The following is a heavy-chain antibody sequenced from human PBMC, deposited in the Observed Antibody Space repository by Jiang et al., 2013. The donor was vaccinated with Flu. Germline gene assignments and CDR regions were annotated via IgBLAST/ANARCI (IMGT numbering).Heavy chain of an antibody. CDR1: GLSFNNFG. V-gene: IGHV3-30*02. CDR3: ASDGSGSYYIVH. CDR2: IQYNGNNK. Sequence: VQLLESGGGVVQPGGSLRLSCVASGLSFNNFGMHWVRQAPGKGLEWVTFIQYNGNNKYYADSVKGRFTISRDNSKNTLYLQMISLRAEDTAVYYCASDGSGSYYIVHWGQGTLVTVSS. J-gene: IGHJ5*02. D-gene: IGHD3-10*01.